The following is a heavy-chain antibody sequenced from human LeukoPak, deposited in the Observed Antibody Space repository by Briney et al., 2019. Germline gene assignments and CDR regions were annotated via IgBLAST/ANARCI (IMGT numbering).Heavy chain of an antibody. CDR2: ISSDGTTI. D-gene: IGHD4-23*01. J-gene: IGHJ4*02. V-gene: IGHV3-11*01. Sequence: GGSLRLPCAASGFTFSDYYMSWIRQAPGKGLEWLSYISSDGTTIQYADSVKGRFTISRDNAKNSLYLQMNSLRAEDTAVYYCAREERLRWTAYWGQGTLVTVSS. CDR1: GFTFSDYY. CDR3: AREERLRWTAY.